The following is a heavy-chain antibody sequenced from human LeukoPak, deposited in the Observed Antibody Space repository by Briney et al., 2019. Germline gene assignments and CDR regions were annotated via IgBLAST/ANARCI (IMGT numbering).Heavy chain of an antibody. V-gene: IGHV1-18*01. J-gene: IGHJ4*02. Sequence: ASVKVSCKASGYTFTSYGISWVRQAPGQGLEWMGWVSAYNGNTNYAQKLQGRVTMTTDTSTSTAYMELRSLRSDDTAVYYRASGYYGSGSYGTFDYWGQGTLVTVSS. CDR2: VSAYNGNT. CDR1: GYTFTSYG. CDR3: ASGYYGSGSYGTFDY. D-gene: IGHD3-10*01.